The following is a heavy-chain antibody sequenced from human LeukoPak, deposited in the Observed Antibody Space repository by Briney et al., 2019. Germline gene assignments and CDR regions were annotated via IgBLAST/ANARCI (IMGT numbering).Heavy chain of an antibody. CDR3: AKWPEGATPKFHY. CDR1: GFTFSSYV. CDR2: ISGSGGVT. V-gene: IGHV3-23*01. D-gene: IGHD1-26*01. J-gene: IGHJ4*02. Sequence: GGSLRLSCAASGFTFSSYVMSWVRQAPGKGLEWVSTISGSGGVTYYPDSVRGGFTISRDNSKNTLHLQMDSLRAEDTAIYYCAKWPEGATPKFHYWGQGTLVTVSS.